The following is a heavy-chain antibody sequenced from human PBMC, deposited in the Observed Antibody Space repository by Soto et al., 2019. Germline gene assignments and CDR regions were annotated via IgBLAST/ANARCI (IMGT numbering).Heavy chain of an antibody. V-gene: IGHV4-31*03. CDR2: IYYSGST. CDR1: GGSIRSGDYY. D-gene: IGHD2-2*01. Sequence: QVQLQESGPGLVKPSQTLSLTCTVSGGSIRSGDYYWNWIRQHPGKGLEWIGYIYYSGSTYYNPSLKSRVTISVDTSKNQFSRKLSSVTAANTAVYYCARASLGYCSSISCRSNWFDPWGQGTLVTVSS. J-gene: IGHJ5*02. CDR3: ARASLGYCSSISCRSNWFDP.